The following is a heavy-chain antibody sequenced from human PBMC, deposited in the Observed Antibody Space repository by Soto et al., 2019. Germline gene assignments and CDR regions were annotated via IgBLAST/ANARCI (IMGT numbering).Heavy chain of an antibody. J-gene: IGHJ4*02. CDR2: IYYSGST. CDR1: GGSISRSSYY. Sequence: QLQLQESGPGLVKPSETLSLTCTVSGGSISRSSYYWGWIRQPPGKGLEWIGSIYYSGSTYYNPSLKGRVTISVDTTKSQFSLWLSSVSAADTAVYYCARHDYCCFGLWGQGTLVTVSS. V-gene: IGHV4-39*01. CDR3: ARHDYCCFGL. D-gene: IGHD4-17*01.